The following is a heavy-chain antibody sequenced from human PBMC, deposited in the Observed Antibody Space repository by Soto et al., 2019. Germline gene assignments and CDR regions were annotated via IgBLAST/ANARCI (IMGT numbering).Heavy chain of an antibody. V-gene: IGHV1-46*03. CDR1: GSPFPTYS. Sequence: GASGKASCKGSGSPFPTYSIHFVRQPPRHGVQWKGVINSSGGSTTYAQKFQGRVTMTRDTSTSTVYMELSSLRSEDTAVYFCAREVAATGKYFAREVAATGKYFDYWGQGTLVTVSS. CDR3: AREVAATGKYFAREVAATGKYFDY. CDR2: INSSGGST. D-gene: IGHD6-13*01. J-gene: IGHJ4*02.